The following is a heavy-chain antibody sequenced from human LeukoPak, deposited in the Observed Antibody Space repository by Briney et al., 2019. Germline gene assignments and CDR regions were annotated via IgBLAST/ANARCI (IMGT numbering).Heavy chain of an antibody. CDR2: ISGGGDK. Sequence: GGSLRLSCAASGFTFSTYAMSWVRQAPGKGLKWVTTISGGGDKQYADHVKGRFTVSRDDSKNTLYLQMNSLRAEDTALYYCAKDVNSSGYYLGFDYWGQGTLVTVSS. V-gene: IGHV3-23*01. J-gene: IGHJ4*02. CDR3: AKDVNSSGYYLGFDY. CDR1: GFTFSTYA. D-gene: IGHD3-22*01.